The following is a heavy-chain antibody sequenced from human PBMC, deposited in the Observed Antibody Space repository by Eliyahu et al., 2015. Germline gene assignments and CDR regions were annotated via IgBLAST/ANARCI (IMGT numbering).Heavy chain of an antibody. D-gene: IGHD1-1*01. J-gene: IGHJ5*02. CDR3: ARGKAYLSRELAP. Sequence: GLEWIGEINHSGSTNYNPSLKSRVTISVDTSKNQFSLKLSSVTAADTAVYYCARGKAYLSRELAPWGQGTLVTVSS. V-gene: IGHV4-34*01. CDR2: INHSGST.